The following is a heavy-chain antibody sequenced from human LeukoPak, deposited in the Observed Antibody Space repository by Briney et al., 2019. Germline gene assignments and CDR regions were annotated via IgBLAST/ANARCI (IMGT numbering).Heavy chain of an antibody. Sequence: SVKVSCKASGGTFSSYAISWVRQAPGQGLEWMGRIIPILGIANYAQKFQGRVTITADKSTSTAYMELSSLRSEDTAVYYCARECNSPFWWFDPGAREPWSPSPQ. V-gene: IGHV1-69*04. CDR3: ARECNSPFWWFDP. D-gene: IGHD4-23*01. J-gene: IGHJ5*02. CDR2: IIPILGIA. CDR1: GGTFSSYA.